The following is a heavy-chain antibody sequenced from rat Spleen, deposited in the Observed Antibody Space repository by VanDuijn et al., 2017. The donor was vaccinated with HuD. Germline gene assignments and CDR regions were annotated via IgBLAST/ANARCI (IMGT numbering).Heavy chain of an antibody. D-gene: IGHD5-1*01. V-gene: IGHV5-29*01. J-gene: IGHJ2*01. CDR2: ISFDGLGT. CDR3: ATSQLGPGY. CDR1: GFTFSDYY. Sequence: EVQLVESDGGLVQPGRSLKLSCVASGFTFSDYYMAWVRQAPTKGLEWVAIISFDGLGTYYRDSVKGRFTISRDNAKSTLYLQMDSLRSEDTATYYCATSQLGPGYWGQGVMVTVSS.